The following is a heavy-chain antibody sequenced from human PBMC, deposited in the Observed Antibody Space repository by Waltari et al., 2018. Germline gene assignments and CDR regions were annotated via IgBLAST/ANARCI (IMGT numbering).Heavy chain of an antibody. CDR1: GLTFSSYW. J-gene: IGHJ4*02. Sequence: EVQLVESGGGLVQPGGSLRLSCGASGLTFSSYWMHWFRQAPGKGLGWVSRINSDGSSTSYADSVKGRFTISRDNAKNTLYLQMNSLRAEDTAVYYCASEYSGSYYVRFDYWGQGTLVTVSS. V-gene: IGHV3-74*01. CDR2: INSDGSST. CDR3: ASEYSGSYYVRFDY. D-gene: IGHD1-26*01.